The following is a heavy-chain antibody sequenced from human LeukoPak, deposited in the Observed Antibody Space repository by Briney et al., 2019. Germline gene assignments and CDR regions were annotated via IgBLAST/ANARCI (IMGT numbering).Heavy chain of an antibody. Sequence: GGSLRLSCAASGFTFSSYGMSWVRQAPGKGLEWVSAISGSGGSTYYADSVKGRFTISRDNSKNTLYMQMNSLRAEDTAVYYCAKVGYSSSWYVFVHWGQGNLVTVSS. CDR2: ISGSGGST. J-gene: IGHJ4*02. D-gene: IGHD6-13*01. V-gene: IGHV3-23*01. CDR1: GFTFSSYG. CDR3: AKVGYSSSWYVFVH.